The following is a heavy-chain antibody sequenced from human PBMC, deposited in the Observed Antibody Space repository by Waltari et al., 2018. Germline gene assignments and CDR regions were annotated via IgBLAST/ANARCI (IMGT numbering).Heavy chain of an antibody. CDR3: AKESGSSWSPLDY. D-gene: IGHD6-13*01. J-gene: IGHJ4*02. CDR1: GFTFSSYE. V-gene: IGHV3-48*03. CDR2: IRVSGTTI. Sequence: EVQLVESGGGLVQPGGSLRLSCAASGFTFSSYEMNWVRQAPGKGLEWVSYIRVSGTTIYYADSVKGRFTISRDNAKNSLYLQMNSLRAEDTTVYYCAKESGSSWSPLDYWGQGTLVTVSS.